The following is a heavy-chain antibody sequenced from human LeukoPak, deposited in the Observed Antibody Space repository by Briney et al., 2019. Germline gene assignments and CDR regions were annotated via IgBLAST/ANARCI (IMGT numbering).Heavy chain of an antibody. D-gene: IGHD6-13*01. CDR1: GGSISGYY. J-gene: IGHJ4*02. V-gene: IGHV4-59*12. CDR2: IYYSGST. Sequence: PSETLSLTCTVSGGSISGYYYNWIRQPPGKGLEWIGYIYYSGSTNYNPSLKSRVTMSVDTSKNQFSLKLSSVTAADTAVYYCARDSGIAATGDPFDYWGQGSLVTVSS. CDR3: ARDSGIAATGDPFDY.